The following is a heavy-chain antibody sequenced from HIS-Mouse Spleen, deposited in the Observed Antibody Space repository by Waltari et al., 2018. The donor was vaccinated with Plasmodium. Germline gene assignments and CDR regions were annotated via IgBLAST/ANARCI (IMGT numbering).Heavy chain of an antibody. J-gene: IGHJ2*01. CDR2: IWYDGSNK. CDR1: GFTFSSYG. CDR3: AKGAGAPGYFDL. Sequence: AASGFTFSSYGMHWVRQAPGKGLEWVAVIWYDGSNKYYADSGKVRFTISRDNSKNTRYLQRNSLRAEDTAVYYCAKGAGAPGYFDLWGRGTLVTVSS. V-gene: IGHV3-33*06.